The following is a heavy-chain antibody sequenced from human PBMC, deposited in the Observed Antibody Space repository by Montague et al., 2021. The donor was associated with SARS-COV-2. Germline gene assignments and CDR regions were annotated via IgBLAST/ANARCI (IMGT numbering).Heavy chain of an antibody. CDR2: IYASGGA. CDR1: GGSMRSYY. Sequence: SETLSLTCTISGGSMRSYYWTWIRQLPGKELEWIGSIYASGGARYNPSPKSRVSISVDASKNQFSLRATSVTAADTAVYFCARRGTGKYEILDFWGQGILVTVSS. D-gene: IGHD3/OR15-3a*01. J-gene: IGHJ4*02. V-gene: IGHV4-59*01. CDR3: ARRGTGKYEILDF.